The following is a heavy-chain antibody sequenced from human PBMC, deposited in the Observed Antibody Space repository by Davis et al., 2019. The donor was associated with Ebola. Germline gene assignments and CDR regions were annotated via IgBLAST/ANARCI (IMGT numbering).Heavy chain of an antibody. CDR2: ISSSSSYI. D-gene: IGHD2-15*01. Sequence: GGSLRLSCAASGFTFSSYSMNWVRQAPGKGLEWVSSISSSSSYIYYADSVKGRFTISRDNSKNTLYLQMNSLRAEDTAVYYCAGSSSPGHWGQGTLVTVSS. V-gene: IGHV3-21*01. J-gene: IGHJ4*02. CDR3: AGSSSPGH. CDR1: GFTFSSYS.